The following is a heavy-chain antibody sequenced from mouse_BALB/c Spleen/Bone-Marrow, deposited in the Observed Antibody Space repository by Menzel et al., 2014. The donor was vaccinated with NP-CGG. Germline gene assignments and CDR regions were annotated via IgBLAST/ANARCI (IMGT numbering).Heavy chain of an antibody. CDR1: GYTFSSYW. Sequence: QVQLQQSGAELMEPGASVKISCKATGYTFSSYWLEWVKQRPGHGLEWIGELLPGSASNNYNEKFKGKATFAADTSSNTAYMQLSSLTSEDSAVYYCARGGYYGPRFAFWGQGTLVTVSA. CDR3: ARGGYYGPRFAF. CDR2: LLPGSASN. V-gene: IGHV1-9*01. D-gene: IGHD1-2*01. J-gene: IGHJ3*01.